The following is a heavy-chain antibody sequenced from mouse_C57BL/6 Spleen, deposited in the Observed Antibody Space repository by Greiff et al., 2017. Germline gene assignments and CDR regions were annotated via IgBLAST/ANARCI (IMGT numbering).Heavy chain of an antibody. CDR3: AGGARYGYDEGNFDY. Sequence: EVQGVESGTVLARPGASVKMSCKTSGYTFTSYWMHWVKQRPGQGLEWIGAIYPGNSDTSYNQKFKGKAKLTAVTSASTAYMELSSLTNEDSAVYYCAGGARYGYDEGNFDYWGQGTTLTVSS. CDR1: GYTFTSYW. D-gene: IGHD2-2*01. CDR2: IYPGNSDT. J-gene: IGHJ2*01. V-gene: IGHV1-5*01.